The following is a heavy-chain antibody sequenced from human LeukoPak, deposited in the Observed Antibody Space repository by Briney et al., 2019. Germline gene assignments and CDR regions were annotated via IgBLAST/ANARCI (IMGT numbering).Heavy chain of an antibody. J-gene: IGHJ6*03. CDR3: ARDRVYGSGSYYMGYYYYYMDV. CDR2: INPNSGGT. Sequence: ASVKVSCKASGYTFTSYAMNWVRQAPGQGLEWMGWINPNSGGTNYAQKFQGRVTMTRDTSISTAYMELSRLRSDDTAVYYCARDRVYGSGSYYMGYYYYYMDVWGKGTTVTVSS. V-gene: IGHV1-2*02. D-gene: IGHD3-10*01. CDR1: GYTFTSYA.